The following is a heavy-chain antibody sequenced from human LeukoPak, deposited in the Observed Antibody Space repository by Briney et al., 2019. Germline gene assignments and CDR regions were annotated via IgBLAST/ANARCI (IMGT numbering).Heavy chain of an antibody. V-gene: IGHV3-23*01. D-gene: IGHD1-26*01. CDR3: AKDDGGSYYIYYYYMDV. J-gene: IGHJ6*03. CDR2: ISNSGGNT. Sequence: PGGSLRLSCAAPGFTFRNYGMSWVRQAPGRGLEWVSAISNSGGNTYYADSVKGRFTISRDNSRNTLYLQMNSLRAEDTAVYYCAKDDGGSYYIYYYYMDVWGKGTTVTISS. CDR1: GFTFRNYG.